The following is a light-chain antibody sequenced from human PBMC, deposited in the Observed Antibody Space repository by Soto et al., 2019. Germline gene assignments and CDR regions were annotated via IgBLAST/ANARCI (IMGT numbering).Light chain of an antibody. CDR1: QTISSW. CDR3: QHYNSYPEA. J-gene: IGKJ1*01. V-gene: IGKV1-5*03. CDR2: RAS. Sequence: DIQMTLSPSSLYASVRDRVTLTCRASQTISSWVAWYQQKPGKAPKLLIYRASTLKSGVPARFSGSGSGTEFTLTISSLQPEDFATYYCQHYNSYPEAFGQGTKVDIK.